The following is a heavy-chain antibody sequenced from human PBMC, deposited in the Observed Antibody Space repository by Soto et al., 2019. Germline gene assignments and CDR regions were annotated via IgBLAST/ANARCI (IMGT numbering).Heavy chain of an antibody. J-gene: IGHJ4*02. V-gene: IGHV4-34*01. CDR2: INHSGNT. D-gene: IGHD4-4*01. Sequence: SETLSLTCAGYGGSFIGYYWSWIRQPPGKGLEWIGEINHSGNTNYNPSLKSRVTISIDTSKNQFSLKLSSVTAADTAVYYCARVQRRSNLPDYWGQGTLVTVS. CDR3: ARVQRRSNLPDY. CDR1: GGSFIGYY.